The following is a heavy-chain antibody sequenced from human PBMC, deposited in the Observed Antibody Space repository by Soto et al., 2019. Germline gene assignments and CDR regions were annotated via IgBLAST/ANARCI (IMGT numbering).Heavy chain of an antibody. J-gene: IGHJ6*02. CDR3: GKDLGPMVRGADYYYYGMDV. V-gene: IGHV3-30*18. D-gene: IGHD3-10*01. CDR1: GFTFSSYG. Sequence: QVQLVESGGGVVQPGRSLRLSCAASGFTFSSYGMHWVRQAPGKGLEWVAVISYDGSSKYYADSLKGRFTISRDNSKNPLYLQMNSLGAEDTAVYYCGKDLGPMVRGADYYYYGMDVWGQGTTVTVS. CDR2: ISYDGSSK.